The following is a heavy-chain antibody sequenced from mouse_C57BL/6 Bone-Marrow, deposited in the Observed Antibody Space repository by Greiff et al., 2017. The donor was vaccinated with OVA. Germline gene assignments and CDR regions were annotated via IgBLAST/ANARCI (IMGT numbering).Heavy chain of an antibody. J-gene: IGHJ1*03. CDR2: INPYNGGT. CDR3: ARTRWYFDV. V-gene: IGHV1-19*01. CDR1: GYTFTDYY. Sequence: VQLKQSGPVLVKPGASVKMSCKASGYTFTDYYMNWVKQSHGKSLEWIGVINPYNGGTSYNQKFKGKATLTVDKSSSTAYMELNSLTSEDSAVYYCARTRWYFDVWGTGTTVTVSS.